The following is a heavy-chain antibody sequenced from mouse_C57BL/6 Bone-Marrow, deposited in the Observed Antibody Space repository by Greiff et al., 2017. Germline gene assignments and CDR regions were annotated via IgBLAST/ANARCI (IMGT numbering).Heavy chain of an antibody. CDR1: GFNIKDDY. J-gene: IGHJ1*03. V-gene: IGHV14-4*01. CDR2: IDPENGDN. D-gene: IGHD2-2*01. Sequence: VQLKESGAELVRPGASVKLSCTASGFNIKDDYMHWVKQRPEQGLEGIGGIDPENGDNEYASKFQGKATITADTSSNTAYLQLSSLTSEDTAVYYCTTWGYYWYFDVWGTGTTVTVSS. CDR3: TTWGYYWYFDV.